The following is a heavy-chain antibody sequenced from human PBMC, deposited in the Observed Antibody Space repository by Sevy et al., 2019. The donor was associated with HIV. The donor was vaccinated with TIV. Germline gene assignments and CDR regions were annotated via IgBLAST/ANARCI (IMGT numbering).Heavy chain of an antibody. CDR3: ARINCTNGVCFQGYYYYAMDV. Sequence: GGSLRLSCAASGFTFRSYSMNWVRQAPGKGLEWISSISTESTYIYYADSLKGRFTISRDNAKNSLFLQMNSLRAEDTAVYYFARINCTNGVCFQGYYYYAMDVWGQGTTVTVSS. J-gene: IGHJ6*02. D-gene: IGHD2-8*01. CDR1: GFTFRSYS. V-gene: IGHV3-21*01. CDR2: ISTESTYI.